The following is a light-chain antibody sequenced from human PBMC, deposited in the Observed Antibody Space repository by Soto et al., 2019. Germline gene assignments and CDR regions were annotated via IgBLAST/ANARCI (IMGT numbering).Light chain of an antibody. Sequence: QSVLAQPPSISAAPGQKVTISCSGSSSNIGGNYVSWYQHVPRTAHKLLIYDNYKRASGSPDRFSASKSGTSATLRITGLQTGDEADYYCGTWDSSLDTVVFGGGTKLTVL. J-gene: IGLJ2*01. CDR2: DNY. V-gene: IGLV1-51*01. CDR3: GTWDSSLDTVV. CDR1: SSNIGGNY.